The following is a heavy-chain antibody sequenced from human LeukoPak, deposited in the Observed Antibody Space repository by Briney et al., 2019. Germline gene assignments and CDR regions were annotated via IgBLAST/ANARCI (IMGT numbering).Heavy chain of an antibody. J-gene: IGHJ3*01. CDR2: ISYDGSNK. Sequence: GGSLRLSCAASGFTFSSYAMHWVRQAPGKGLEWVAVISYDGSNKYYADSVKGRFTISRDNSKNTLYLQMNSLRAEDTAVYYCATVTYPWGQGTMVTVSS. V-gene: IGHV3-30*04. CDR3: ATVTYP. CDR1: GFTFSSYA. D-gene: IGHD4-17*01.